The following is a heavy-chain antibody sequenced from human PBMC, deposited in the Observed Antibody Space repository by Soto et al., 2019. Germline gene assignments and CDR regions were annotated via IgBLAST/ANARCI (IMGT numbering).Heavy chain of an antibody. V-gene: IGHV3-23*01. CDR1: GFTFSSYA. CDR2: ISGSGGST. J-gene: IGHJ6*02. Sequence: PGGSLRLSCAASGFTFSSYAMSWVRQAPGKGLEWVSAISGSGGSTYYADSVKGRFTISRDNSKNTLYLQMNSLRAEDTAVYYCAKVHYYDSSGYYYGMARYYYGMDVWGQGTTVTVSS. D-gene: IGHD3-22*01. CDR3: AKVHYYDSSGYYYGMARYYYGMDV.